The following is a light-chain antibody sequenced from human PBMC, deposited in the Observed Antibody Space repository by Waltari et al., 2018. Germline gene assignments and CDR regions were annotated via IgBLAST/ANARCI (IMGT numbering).Light chain of an antibody. CDR3: HQFFDTPLT. CDR1: QVFRDS. V-gene: IGKV1-NL1*01. J-gene: IGKJ2*01. Sequence: ASQVFRDSVAWYQQKPGKSPRLLLYTASKLESGVPSRFVGSGSGTDFSLTISGLQPEDFATYYCHQFFDTPLTFGQGTTLEIK. CDR2: TAS.